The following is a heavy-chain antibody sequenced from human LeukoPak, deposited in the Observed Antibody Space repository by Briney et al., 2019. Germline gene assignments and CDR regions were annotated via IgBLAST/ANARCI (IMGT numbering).Heavy chain of an antibody. D-gene: IGHD1-26*01. V-gene: IGHV4-30-2*01. J-gene: IGHJ6*02. CDR1: GGSISSGGYS. CDR3: AREEPYYYYGMDV. Sequence: SETLSLTCAVSGGSISSGGYSWSWIRQPPGKGLEWIGYIYHSGSTYYNPSLKSRVTISVDRSKNQFSLKLSSVTAADTAVYYCAREEPYYYYGMDVWGQGTTVTVSS. CDR2: IYHSGST.